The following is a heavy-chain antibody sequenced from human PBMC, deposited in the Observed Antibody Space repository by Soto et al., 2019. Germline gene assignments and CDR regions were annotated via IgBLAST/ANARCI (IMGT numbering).Heavy chain of an antibody. Sequence: GGSLRLSCAASGFTFSSYAMSWVRQAPGKGLEWVSAISGSGGSTYYADSVKGRFTISRDNSKNTLYLQMNSLRAEDTAVYYCAKVGKKDIVLMVEPKTREDYYYYMDVWGKGTTVTVSS. CDR1: GFTFSSYA. D-gene: IGHD2-8*01. CDR2: ISGSGGST. J-gene: IGHJ6*03. CDR3: AKVGKKDIVLMVEPKTREDYYYYMDV. V-gene: IGHV3-23*01.